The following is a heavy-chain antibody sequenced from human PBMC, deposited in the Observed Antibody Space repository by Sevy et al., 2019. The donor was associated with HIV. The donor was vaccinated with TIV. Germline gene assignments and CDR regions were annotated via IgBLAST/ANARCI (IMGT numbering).Heavy chain of an antibody. Sequence: GGSLRLSCTASGFTFSSYEMNWVRQAPGKGLEWVSSINKSGSTIYYSDSVKGRFTISRDNARNSLYLQMNSLRAEDTAVYYCAGDLPPSATTVAHFDYWGRGTLVTVSS. J-gene: IGHJ4*02. CDR1: GFTFSSYE. D-gene: IGHD4-17*01. CDR2: INKSGSTI. V-gene: IGHV3-48*03. CDR3: AGDLPPSATTVAHFDY.